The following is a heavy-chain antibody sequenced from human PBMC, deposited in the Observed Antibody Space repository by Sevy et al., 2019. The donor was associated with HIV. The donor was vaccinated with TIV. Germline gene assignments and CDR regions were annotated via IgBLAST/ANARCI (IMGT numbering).Heavy chain of an antibody. V-gene: IGHV4-61*01. CDR3: ARLSAVSRSYNFDY. CDR2: MFYRGST. J-gene: IGHJ4*02. Sequence: SETLSLTCTVSGDSVSSDNYYWSWIRQPPGKGLEWIGYMFYRGSTNYNPPLKSRVTISVDTSKNQFSLKLNSVTAADTAVYYCARLSAVSRSYNFDYWGQGTLVTVSS. D-gene: IGHD4-4*01. CDR1: GDSVSSDNYY.